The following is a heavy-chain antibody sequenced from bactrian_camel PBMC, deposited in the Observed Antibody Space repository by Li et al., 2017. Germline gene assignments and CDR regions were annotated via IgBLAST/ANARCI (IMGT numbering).Heavy chain of an antibody. CDR1: GYISNSRC. CDR3: AAPGGTVVAGPCPNEYNY. CDR2: FYVGNGST. V-gene: IGHV3S1*01. J-gene: IGHJ4*01. D-gene: IGHD6*01. Sequence: HVQLVESGGGSVQAGGSLRLSCVYAGYISNSRCMAWFRQAPGKEREGVATFYVGNGSTYYTDSVKGRFTTSQDNAKNTLYLQMNSLKPEDTAMYYCAAPGGTVVAGPCPNEYNYWGPGTQVTVS.